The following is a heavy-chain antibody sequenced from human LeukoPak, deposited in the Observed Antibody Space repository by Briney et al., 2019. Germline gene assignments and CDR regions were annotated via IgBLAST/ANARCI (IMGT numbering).Heavy chain of an antibody. V-gene: IGHV7-4-1*02. CDR1: GYTFSSYG. J-gene: IGHJ4*02. CDR2: INTNSGNP. Sequence: ASVKVSCKASGYTFSSYGMNWVRQAAGQGLEWMGWINTNSGNPTYAQGFTGRFVFSLDTSVSTAYLQISSLKAEDTAVYYCARGHYDFRSGQFDNWGQGTLVTVSS. D-gene: IGHD3-3*01. CDR3: ARGHYDFRSGQFDN.